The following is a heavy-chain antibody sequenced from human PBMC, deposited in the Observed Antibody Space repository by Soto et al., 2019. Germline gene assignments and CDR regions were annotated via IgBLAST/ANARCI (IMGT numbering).Heavy chain of an antibody. J-gene: IGHJ6*02. V-gene: IGHV4-34*01. CDR1: GGSFSGYY. Sequence: PSETLSLTCAVYGGSFSGYYWSWIRQPPGKGLEWIGEINHSGSTNYNPSLKSRVTISVDTSKNQFSLKLSSVTAAVTAVYYCGRVHISSWFRYEAYYYYGMDVWRQGTTVTVSS. D-gene: IGHD6-13*01. CDR2: INHSGST. CDR3: GRVHISSWFRYEAYYYYGMDV.